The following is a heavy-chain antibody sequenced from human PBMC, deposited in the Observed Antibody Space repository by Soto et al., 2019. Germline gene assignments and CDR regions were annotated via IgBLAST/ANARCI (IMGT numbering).Heavy chain of an antibody. CDR2: IVVGSGNT. J-gene: IGHJ3*02. Sequence: GTSVKVSCKASGYTFTSYGISWVRQARGQRLEWIGWIVVGSGNTNYAQKFQERVTITRDMSTSTAYMELSSLRSEDTAVYYCAADYGDYAYAFDIWGQGTMVTVSS. V-gene: IGHV1-58*02. CDR3: AADYGDYAYAFDI. D-gene: IGHD4-17*01. CDR1: GYTFTSYG.